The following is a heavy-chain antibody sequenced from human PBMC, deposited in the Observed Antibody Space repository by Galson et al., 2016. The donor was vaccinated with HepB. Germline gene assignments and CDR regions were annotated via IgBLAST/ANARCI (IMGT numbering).Heavy chain of an antibody. J-gene: IGHJ4*02. V-gene: IGHV5-51*01. CDR1: GYNFPNYW. CDR2: IYPGDSDT. CDR3: ARHTFHFDY. Sequence: QSGAEVKRPGESLKISCKASGYNFPNYWIGWVRQMPGKGLEWMGIIYPGDSDTRYSPSFQGQVTISADKSITTAFLQSSSLKASDTAKYFCARHTFHFDYWGQGTLVTVSS.